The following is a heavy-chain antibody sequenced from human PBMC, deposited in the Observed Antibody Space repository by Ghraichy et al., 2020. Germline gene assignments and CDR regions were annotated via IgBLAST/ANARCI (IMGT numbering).Heavy chain of an antibody. V-gene: IGHV3-7*03. J-gene: IGHJ4*02. Sequence: GGSLRLSCAASGFTFSSYWVTWVRQAPGKGLEWVANINQDGSERYYVDSVKGRFSISRDYAKNSVYLQMNSLRAEDTAVYYCARENGYYGDYLDYWGQGTLVTDSS. CDR3: ARENGYYGDYLDY. CDR2: INQDGSER. D-gene: IGHD4-17*01. CDR1: GFTFSSYW.